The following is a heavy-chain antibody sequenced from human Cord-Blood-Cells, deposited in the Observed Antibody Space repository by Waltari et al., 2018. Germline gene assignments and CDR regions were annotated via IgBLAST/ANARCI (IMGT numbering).Heavy chain of an antibody. CDR1: GYTLPELS. D-gene: IGHD3-3*01. CDR2: FDPEDGET. Sequence: QVQLVQSGAEVKKPGASVKVSCKVSGYTLPELSMHWVRQAPGQGIEWMGGFDPEDGETIYAQKFQGRVTMTEDTSTDTAYMELSSLRSEDTAVYYCATTSLGYDFWSGYYTGAFDIWGQGTMVTVSS. J-gene: IGHJ3*02. V-gene: IGHV1-24*01. CDR3: ATTSLGYDFWSGYYTGAFDI.